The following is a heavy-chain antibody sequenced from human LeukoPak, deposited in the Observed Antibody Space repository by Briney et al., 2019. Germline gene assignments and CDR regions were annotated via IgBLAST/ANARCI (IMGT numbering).Heavy chain of an antibody. J-gene: IGHJ4*02. CDR2: IIPIFGTA. D-gene: IGHD6-13*01. V-gene: IGHV1-69*13. CDR3: ARGGARQQLVENYFDY. CDR1: GGTFSSYA. Sequence: SVKVSCKASGGTFSSYAISWVRQAPGQGLEWMGGIIPIFGTANYAQKFQGRVTITADESTSTAYMELSSLRSEDTAVYYCARGGARQQLVENYFDYWGQGTLVTVSS.